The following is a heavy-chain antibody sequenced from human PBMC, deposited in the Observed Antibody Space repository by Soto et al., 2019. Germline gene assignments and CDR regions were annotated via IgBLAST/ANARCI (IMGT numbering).Heavy chain of an antibody. CDR2: ISYDGSNK. CDR3: AKEGEGGFDP. J-gene: IGHJ5*02. V-gene: IGHV3-30*18. Sequence: QVQLVESGGGVVQPGRSLRLSCAASGFTFSSYGMHWVRQAPGKGLEWVAVISYDGSNKYYADSVKGRFTISRDNSKNTLYLQMNSLRAEYTAVYYCAKEGEGGFDPWGQGTLVTVSS. CDR1: GFTFSSYG. D-gene: IGHD2-21*01.